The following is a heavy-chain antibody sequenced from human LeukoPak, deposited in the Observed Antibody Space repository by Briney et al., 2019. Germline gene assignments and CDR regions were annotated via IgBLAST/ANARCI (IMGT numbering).Heavy chain of an antibody. Sequence: PGGSLRLSCAASGFTFSSYWMSWVRQAPGKRLEWVANIKQDGSEKYYVDSVKGRFTISRDNAKNSLYLQLNSLRAEDTAVYYCAKVEYSSSSRAFDIWGQGTMVTVSS. J-gene: IGHJ3*02. CDR2: IKQDGSEK. CDR1: GFTFSSYW. D-gene: IGHD6-6*01. CDR3: AKVEYSSSSRAFDI. V-gene: IGHV3-7*01.